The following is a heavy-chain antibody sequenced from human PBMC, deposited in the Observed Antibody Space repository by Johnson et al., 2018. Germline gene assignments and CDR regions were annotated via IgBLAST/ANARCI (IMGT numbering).Heavy chain of an antibody. V-gene: IGHV3-33*01. CDR1: GFTFSSYG. Sequence: QVQLQESGGGVVQPGRSLRLTCAASGFTFSSYGMHWVRQAPGKGLEWVAVIWYDGSNKYYADSVKGRFTISRDNSKNTLYLQMNSLRAEDTAVYYCAASPHYYDSSGYYSVWFRHWGQGTLVTVSS. CDR3: AASPHYYDSSGYYSVWFRH. J-gene: IGHJ1*01. CDR2: IWYDGSNK. D-gene: IGHD3-22*01.